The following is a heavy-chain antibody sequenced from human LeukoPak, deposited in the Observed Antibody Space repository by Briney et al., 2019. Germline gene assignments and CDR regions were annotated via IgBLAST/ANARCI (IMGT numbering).Heavy chain of an antibody. Sequence: SETLSLSCTVSGDSISRSGYAWGWIRQPPGKGLEWIGSIYFSGSTYYNPSLKSRVTISVDTSKNQFSLKLSSVTAADTAVYYCARRSLIAVAGYFDYWGQGTLVTVSS. CDR1: GDSISRSGYA. J-gene: IGHJ4*02. D-gene: IGHD6-19*01. V-gene: IGHV4-39*01. CDR3: ARRSLIAVAGYFDY. CDR2: IYFSGST.